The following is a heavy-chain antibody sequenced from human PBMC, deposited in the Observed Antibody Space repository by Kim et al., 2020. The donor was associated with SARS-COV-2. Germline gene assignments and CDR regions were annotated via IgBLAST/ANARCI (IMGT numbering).Heavy chain of an antibody. CDR1: GFTFDDYA. CDR3: AKGDHYDSSGYYVH. J-gene: IGHJ4*02. V-gene: IGHV3-9*01. D-gene: IGHD3-22*01. Sequence: GGSLRLSCAASGFTFDDYAMHWVRQGPGKGLEWVSGISWSSDSIGYADSVKGRFTISRDNAKNSLYLQMNSLRAEDTALYYCAKGDHYDSSGYYVHWGQGILVTVSS. CDR2: ISWSSDSI.